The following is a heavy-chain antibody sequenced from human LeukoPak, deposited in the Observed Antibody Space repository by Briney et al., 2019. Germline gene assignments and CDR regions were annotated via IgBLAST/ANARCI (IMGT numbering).Heavy chain of an antibody. CDR2: FDPEDGET. D-gene: IGHD3-10*01. V-gene: IGHV1-24*01. Sequence: GASVKVSCKASGDSFSRDGLNWVRQDPGQGLEWMGGFDPEDGETFYAQKFQGRVTMTEDTSTDTAYMELSRLRSDDTAVYYCAREQSMVRGVFDAFDIWGQGTMVTVSS. CDR1: GDSFSRDG. CDR3: AREQSMVRGVFDAFDI. J-gene: IGHJ3*02.